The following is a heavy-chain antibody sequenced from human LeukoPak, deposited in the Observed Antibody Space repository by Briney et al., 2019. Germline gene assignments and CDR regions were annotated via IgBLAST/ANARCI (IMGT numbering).Heavy chain of an antibody. CDR1: GGSISSYY. V-gene: IGHV4-4*09. CDR3: ARLVRLYNWFDP. D-gene: IGHD2-15*01. Sequence: SETLSLTCTVSGGSISSYYWSWIRQPAGKGLEWIGYIYTSGSTNYNPSLKSRVTISVDTSKNQFSLKLSSVTAADTAEYYCARLVRLYNWFDPWGQGTLVTVSS. CDR2: IYTSGST. J-gene: IGHJ5*02.